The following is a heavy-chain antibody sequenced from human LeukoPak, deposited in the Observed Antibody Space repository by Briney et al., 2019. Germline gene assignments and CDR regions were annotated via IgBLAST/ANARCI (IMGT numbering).Heavy chain of an antibody. CDR3: ARAQTGIVSNWFDP. Sequence: SQTLSLTCTVSGGSISSGVYYWSWIRQHPGKGLEWIGYIYYSGSTYYNPSLKSRVTISVDTSKNQFSLKLSSVTAADTAVYYCARAQTGIVSNWFDPWGQGTLVTVSS. J-gene: IGHJ5*02. CDR1: GGSISSGVYY. D-gene: IGHD1-1*01. CDR2: IYYSGST. V-gene: IGHV4-31*03.